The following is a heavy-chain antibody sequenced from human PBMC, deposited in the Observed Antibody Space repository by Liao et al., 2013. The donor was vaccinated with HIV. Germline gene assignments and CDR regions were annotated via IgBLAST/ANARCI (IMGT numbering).Heavy chain of an antibody. J-gene: IGHJ4*02. V-gene: IGHV4-4*07. CDR3: ARERRLGAAGIDY. CDR1: GGSISSYY. CDR2: IHSSGT. Sequence: QVQLQESGPGLVKPSETLSLTCAVSGGSISSYYWTWIRQPAGKGLEWIGLIHSSGTSYNPSLSSRVTISVDTSKNQVSLSLTSVTAADSAMYYCARERRLGAAGIDYWGQGTLVTVSS. D-gene: IGHD6-13*01.